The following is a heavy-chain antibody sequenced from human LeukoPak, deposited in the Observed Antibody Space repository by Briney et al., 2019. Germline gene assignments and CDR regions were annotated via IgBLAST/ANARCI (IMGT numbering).Heavy chain of an antibody. D-gene: IGHD3-3*01. CDR2: VSGAGTAT. J-gene: IGHJ3*01. CDR3: AKPQIRIRPYHQPVEGCDA. V-gene: IGHV3-23*01. Sequence: GGSLRLSCATFGFSFSHHSMSWVRQAPGKGLEWVATVSGAGTATWYAASVEGRVTVSRDNSDDMVYLQITSLRPEDTAVYYCAKPQIRIRPYHQPVEGCDASGRGVTVFVSS. CDR1: GFSFSHHS.